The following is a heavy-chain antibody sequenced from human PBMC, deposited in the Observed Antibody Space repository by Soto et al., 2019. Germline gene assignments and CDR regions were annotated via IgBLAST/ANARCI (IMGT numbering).Heavy chain of an antibody. J-gene: IGHJ6*02. V-gene: IGHV4-31*03. CDR3: ARGLFGELLPTTYYYYGMDV. Sequence: QVQLQESGPGLVKPSQTLSLTCTVSGGSISSGGYYWSWIRQHPGKGLEWIGYIYYSGSTYYNPYLKSRVTISVDTSKNQFSLKLSSVTAADTAVYYCARGLFGELLPTTYYYYGMDVWGQGTTVTVSS. CDR2: IYYSGST. D-gene: IGHD3-10*02. CDR1: GGSISSGGYY.